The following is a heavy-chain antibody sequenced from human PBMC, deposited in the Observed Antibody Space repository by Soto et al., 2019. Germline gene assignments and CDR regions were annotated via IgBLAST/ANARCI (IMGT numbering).Heavy chain of an antibody. CDR2: VYYRGRS. CDR1: GGSVSNSNYY. J-gene: IGHJ4*02. V-gene: IGHV4-39*01. CDR3: VGQRTSVLTQAYFDY. D-gene: IGHD2-8*01. Sequence: SETLSLTCTVSGGSVSNSNYYWGWIRQSPGKGLEWIGSVYYRGRSYSKSSAKSRVTISVDTSKNQFSLNFNSVTASDTAVYFCVGQRTSVLTQAYFDYWGPGALVTVSS.